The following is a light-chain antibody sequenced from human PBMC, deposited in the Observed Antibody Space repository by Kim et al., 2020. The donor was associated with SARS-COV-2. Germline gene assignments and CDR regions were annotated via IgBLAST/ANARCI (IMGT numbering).Light chain of an antibody. J-gene: IGKJ2*03. V-gene: IGKV3-15*01. CDR3: WQYDEWPPYS. Sequence: IVMTQSPVTLSVSPGERATLSCRASQSVNSHLAWYQQKPGQAPRLLIYGASSRATGIPARFSGSGSGTEFTLTITSLQSEDSAVYYCWQYDEWPPYSFGQGTKLEI. CDR2: GAS. CDR1: QSVNSH.